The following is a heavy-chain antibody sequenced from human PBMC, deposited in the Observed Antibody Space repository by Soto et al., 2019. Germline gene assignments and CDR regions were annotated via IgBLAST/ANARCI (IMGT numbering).Heavy chain of an antibody. Sequence: GGSLRLSCAASGFTFSNAWMSWVRQAPGKGLEWVGRIKSKTDGGTTDYAAPVKSRFTISRDDSKNTLYLQMNSLKTEDTAVYYCTTGSSGGPYYYYGMDVWGQGTTVTVSS. V-gene: IGHV3-15*01. CDR2: IKSKTDGGTT. CDR1: GFTFSNAW. D-gene: IGHD3-10*01. J-gene: IGHJ6*02. CDR3: TTGSSGGPYYYYGMDV.